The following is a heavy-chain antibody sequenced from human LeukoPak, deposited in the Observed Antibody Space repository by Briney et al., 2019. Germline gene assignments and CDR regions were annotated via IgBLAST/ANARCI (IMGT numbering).Heavy chain of an antibody. V-gene: IGHV4-4*07. CDR2: IYTSGST. CDR3: ATTYYDFWSGYHGHFDY. D-gene: IGHD3-3*01. Sequence: PSETLSLTCTVSGGSISSYYWSWIRQPAGKGLEWIGRIYTSGSTYYNPSLKSRVTISVDTSKNQFSLKLSSVTAADTAVYYCATTYYDFWSGYHGHFDYWGQGTLVTVSS. CDR1: GGSISSYY. J-gene: IGHJ4*02.